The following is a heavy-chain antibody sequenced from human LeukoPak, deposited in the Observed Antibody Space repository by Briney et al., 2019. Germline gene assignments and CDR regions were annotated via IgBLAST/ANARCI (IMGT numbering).Heavy chain of an antibody. J-gene: IGHJ4*02. CDR2: ISGSGDTT. CDR1: GFNFSSYA. D-gene: IGHD2-2*01. CDR3: AKDRSLVPAALNY. Sequence: GGSLRLSCAASGFNFSSYAMTWVRQAPGKGLECVSGISGSGDTTYYADSVKGRFTISRDNSKNTLYLQKNSLRAEDTALYYCAKDRSLVPAALNYWGQGTLVTVSS. V-gene: IGHV3-23*01.